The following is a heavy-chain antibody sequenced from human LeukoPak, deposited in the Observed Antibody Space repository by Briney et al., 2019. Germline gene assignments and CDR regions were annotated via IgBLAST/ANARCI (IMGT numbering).Heavy chain of an antibody. CDR3: AKSGGWFGENGPFDS. CDR1: GFTFSSYA. J-gene: IGHJ4*02. CDR2: ISGSGSRT. D-gene: IGHD3-10*01. V-gene: IGHV3-23*01. Sequence: GGSLRLSCAASGFTFSSYAMSWVRQAPGKGLGWVSAISGSGSRTYYADSVKGRFTISSDNSNNTLYLQMNSLRAEDTAVYYCAKSGGWFGENGPFDSWGQGTLVTVSS.